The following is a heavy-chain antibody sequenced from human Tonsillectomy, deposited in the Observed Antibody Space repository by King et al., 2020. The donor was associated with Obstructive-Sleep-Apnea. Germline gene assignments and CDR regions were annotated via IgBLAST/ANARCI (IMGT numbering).Heavy chain of an antibody. J-gene: IGHJ4*02. CDR3: ARDPTMAAVDY. CDR1: GYTFTSYG. CDR2: SSAYNGYT. D-gene: IGHD5-12*01. Sequence: VQLVESGAEVKKPGASVKVSCKASGYTFTSYGISWVRQAHGQGLEWMVWSSAYNGYTNYAQKLQGRVTMTTDTSTSTAYMELRSLISDDTAVYYCARDPTMAAVDYWGQGTLVTVSS. V-gene: IGHV1-18*01.